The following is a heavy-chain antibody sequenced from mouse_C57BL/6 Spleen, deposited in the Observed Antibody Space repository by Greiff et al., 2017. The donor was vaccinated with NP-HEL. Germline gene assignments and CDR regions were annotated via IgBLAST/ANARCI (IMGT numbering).Heavy chain of an antibody. V-gene: IGHV3-5*01. D-gene: IGHD2-2*01. CDR2: IYYSGTI. J-gene: IGHJ2*01. CDR1: GISITTGNYR. CDR3: AREQDYGYERYFDY. Sequence: EVQVVESGPGLVKPSQTVFLTCTVTGISITTGNYRWSWIRQFPGNKLEWIGYIYYSGTITYNPSLTSRTTITRDTPKNQFFLEMNSLTAEDTATYYCAREQDYGYERYFDYWGQGTTLTVSS.